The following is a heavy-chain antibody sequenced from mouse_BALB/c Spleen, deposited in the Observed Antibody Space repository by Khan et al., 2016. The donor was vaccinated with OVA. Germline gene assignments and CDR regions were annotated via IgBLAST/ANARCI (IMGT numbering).Heavy chain of an antibody. D-gene: IGHD1-1*01. CDR2: INPHIGET. CDR1: GYSFTGYF. J-gene: IGHJ2*01. Sequence: VQLKESGPELVEPGASVKISCKASGYSFTGYFMNWVMQSHGKSLEWIGRINPHIGETFYNQKFRDKATLTVDESSSTAHMELRSLASEDSAVYYCARTYGSDFDYWGQGTTPTVSS. CDR3: ARTYGSDFDY. V-gene: IGHV1-20*02.